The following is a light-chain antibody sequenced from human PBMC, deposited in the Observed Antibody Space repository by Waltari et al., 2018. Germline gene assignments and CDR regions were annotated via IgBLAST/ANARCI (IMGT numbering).Light chain of an antibody. CDR3: SSYTSSTTWL. J-gene: IGLJ3*02. Sequence: QSALTQPASVSGSPGQSITISCIGTSSDIGGYHYVSWYQQSPGKAPKLLIFEVSNRPSGLSHRFSGSQSGNTASLTISGLQAEDEADSYCSSYTSSTTWLFGGATQLTVL. CDR1: SSDIGGYHY. CDR2: EVS. V-gene: IGLV2-14*01.